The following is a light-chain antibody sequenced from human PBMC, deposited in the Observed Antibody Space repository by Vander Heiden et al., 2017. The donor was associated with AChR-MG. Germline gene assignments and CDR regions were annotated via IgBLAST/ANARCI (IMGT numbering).Light chain of an antibody. CDR2: QNS. CDR3: QAWDSSTVV. V-gene: IGLV3-1*01. CDR1: KLGDKY. J-gene: IGLJ2*01. Sequence: SYELTQPPSVSVSPGQTASITCPGDKLGDKYACWYQQKPGQSPVSVIYQNSKRPSGIPERFSGSNSGNTATLTISGTQAMDEADYYCQAWDSSTVVFGGGTKLTVL.